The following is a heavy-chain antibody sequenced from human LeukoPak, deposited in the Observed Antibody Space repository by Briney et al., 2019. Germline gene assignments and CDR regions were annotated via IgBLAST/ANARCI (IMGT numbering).Heavy chain of an antibody. J-gene: IGHJ6*03. V-gene: IGHV1-69*06. D-gene: IGHD2-21*02. CDR3: ARVVVTANYYYYYMDV. CDR1: GGTFSSYA. CDR2: IIPIFGTA. Sequence: GASVKVSCKASGGTFSSYAISWVRQAPGQGLEWMGGIIPIFGTANYAQKFQGRVTITADKSTSTAYMELRSLRSDDTAVYYCARVVVTANYYYYYMDVWGKGTTVTISS.